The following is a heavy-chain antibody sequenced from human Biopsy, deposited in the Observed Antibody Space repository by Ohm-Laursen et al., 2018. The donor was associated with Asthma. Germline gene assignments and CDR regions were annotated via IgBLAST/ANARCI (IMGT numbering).Heavy chain of an antibody. J-gene: IGHJ4*02. Sequence: GASVKVSCKSLGGTFNTYVIGWVRQAPGQGLEWMGGINSGFGITTYPQKFQDRVTITADDSTSTVYMELSSLRSEDTAVYYCARKAGSCISRACYSLDFWGQGTLVTVSS. CDR2: INSGFGIT. V-gene: IGHV1-69*13. D-gene: IGHD2-15*01. CDR1: GGTFNTYV. CDR3: ARKAGSCISRACYSLDF.